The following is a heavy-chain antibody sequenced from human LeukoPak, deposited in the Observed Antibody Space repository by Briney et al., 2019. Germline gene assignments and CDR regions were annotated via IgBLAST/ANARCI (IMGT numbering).Heavy chain of an antibody. J-gene: IGHJ6*02. CDR3: AKDPYSSSWYSSVMDV. V-gene: IGHV3-23*01. CDR1: GFTFSNYA. D-gene: IGHD6-13*01. Sequence: PGGSLRLSCAASGFTFSNYAMNWVRQAPGKGLEWVSAISGSGGSTYYADSVKGRFTISRDNSKNTLYLQMNSLRAEDTAVYYCAKDPYSSSWYSSVMDVWGQGTTVTVSS. CDR2: ISGSGGST.